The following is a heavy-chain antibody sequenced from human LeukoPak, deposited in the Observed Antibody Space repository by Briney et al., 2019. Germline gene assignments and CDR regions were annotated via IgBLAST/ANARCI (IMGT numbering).Heavy chain of an antibody. Sequence: SETLSLTCAVYGGSFSGYFWSWIRQPPGKGLEWIGEINHSGSTNYNPSLKSRVTISVDTSRNQFSLKLSSVTAADTAVYYCASNGILRGQGTLVTVSS. CDR1: GGSFSGYF. CDR3: ASNGIL. CDR2: INHSGST. V-gene: IGHV4-34*01. D-gene: IGHD2-8*01. J-gene: IGHJ4*02.